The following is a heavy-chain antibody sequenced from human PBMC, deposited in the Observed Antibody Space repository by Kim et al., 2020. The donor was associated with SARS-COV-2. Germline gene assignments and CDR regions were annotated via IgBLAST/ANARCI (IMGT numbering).Heavy chain of an antibody. V-gene: IGHV3-66*01. D-gene: IGHD4-17*01. CDR2: ST. Sequence: STFYADSVKVRFTISRDNSKNTLYLQMNSLRAEDTAVYYCARDYGDWFFDYWGQGTLVTVSS. CDR3: ARDYGDWFFDY. J-gene: IGHJ4*02.